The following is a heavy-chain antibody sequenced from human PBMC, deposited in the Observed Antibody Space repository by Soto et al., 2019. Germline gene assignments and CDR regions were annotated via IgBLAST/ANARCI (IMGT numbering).Heavy chain of an antibody. Sequence: GSLRLSCAASRFTCSSYWMSWVRQAPGKGVEWVANIKQDGSEKYYVDSVKGRFTISRDNAKNSLYLQRNSLRAEDTAVYYCARIRSSSYIIYYWGKGNLGTVSS. V-gene: IGHV3-7*01. D-gene: IGHD2-2*01. CDR1: RFTCSSYW. CDR2: IKQDGSEK. CDR3: ARIRSSSYIIYY. J-gene: IGHJ4*02.